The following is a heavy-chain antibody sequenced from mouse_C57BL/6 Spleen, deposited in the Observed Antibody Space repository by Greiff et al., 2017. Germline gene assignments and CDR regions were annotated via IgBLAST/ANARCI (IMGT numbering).Heavy chain of an antibody. CDR2: INPNNGGT. V-gene: IGHV1-26*01. Sequence: VQLQQSGPELVKPGASVKISCKASGYTFTDYYMNWVKQSHGKSLEWIGDINPNNGGTSYNQKFKGKATLTVDKSSSTAYMELRSLTSEDSAVYYCARSYGSSYEYFDGWGTGTTVTAAS. D-gene: IGHD1-1*01. J-gene: IGHJ1*03. CDR1: GYTFTDYY. CDR3: ARSYGSSYEYFDG.